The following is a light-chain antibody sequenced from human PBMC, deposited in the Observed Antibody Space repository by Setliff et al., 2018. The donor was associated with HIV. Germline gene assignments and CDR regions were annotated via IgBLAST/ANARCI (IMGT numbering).Light chain of an antibody. Sequence: QSALTQPASVSGSPGQSITIFCTGTSSTVGGHNFVSWYQQHPGKAPKVMIYELTKRPSGVSNRFSGSKSGNTASLTISGLQAEEEADYYCSSYTSSGTPVFGGGTKVTVL. CDR2: ELT. CDR1: SSTVGGHNF. V-gene: IGLV2-14*02. J-gene: IGLJ3*02. CDR3: SSYTSSGTPV.